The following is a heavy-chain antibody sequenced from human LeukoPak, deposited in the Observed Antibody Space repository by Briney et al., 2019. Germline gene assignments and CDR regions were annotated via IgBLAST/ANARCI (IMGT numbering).Heavy chain of an antibody. J-gene: IGHJ6*03. V-gene: IGHV1-46*01. D-gene: IGHD2-2*01. CDR3: ASGDIVVVPAARPNYYYMDV. Sequence: ASVKVSCKASGYTFTSYYMHWVRQAPGQGLEWRGIINPSGGSTSYAQTFQGRVNMTRDMSTSTVYMELSSLRSEDTAVYYCASGDIVVVPAARPNYYYMDVWGKGTTVTVSS. CDR1: GYTFTSYY. CDR2: INPSGGST.